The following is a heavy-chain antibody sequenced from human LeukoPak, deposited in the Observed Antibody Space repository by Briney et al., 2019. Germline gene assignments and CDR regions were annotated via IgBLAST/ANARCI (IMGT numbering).Heavy chain of an antibody. CDR1: GGTFSSYA. Sequence: SVKVSCKASGGTFSSYAISWVRQAPGQGLEWMGGIIPIFGTANYAQKFQGRVTITADESTSTAYMELSSLRSEDTAVYYCARVGPLWFGELFTPLPYYYYYGMDVWGQGTTVTVSS. J-gene: IGHJ6*02. CDR3: ARVGPLWFGELFTPLPYYYYYGMDV. V-gene: IGHV1-69*01. CDR2: IIPIFGTA. D-gene: IGHD3-10*01.